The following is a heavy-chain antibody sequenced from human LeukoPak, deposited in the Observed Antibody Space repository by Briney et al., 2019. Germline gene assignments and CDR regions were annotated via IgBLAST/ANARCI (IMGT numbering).Heavy chain of an antibody. Sequence: TASETLSLTCTVSGGSISSGSYYWSWIRQPAGKGLEWIGRIYTSGSTNYNPSLKSRVTISVDTSKNQFSLKLTSVTGADTAVYYCARDEQPSGDWGQGALVTVSS. D-gene: IGHD6-13*01. CDR1: GGSISSGSYY. V-gene: IGHV4-61*02. J-gene: IGHJ4*02. CDR2: IYTSGST. CDR3: ARDEQPSGD.